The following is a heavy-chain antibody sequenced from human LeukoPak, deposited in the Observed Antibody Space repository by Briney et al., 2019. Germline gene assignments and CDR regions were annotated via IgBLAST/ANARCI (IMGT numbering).Heavy chain of an antibody. Sequence: PGGSLRLSCAAPGFTFSDYNMNWVRQAPGKVLEWVAHISYDGSNRYYADSVKGRFTISRDNSKNTLYLQMNSLRSEDTAVYYCVRGALTKVWGRKKGTDVWGKGTTVTVSS. CDR3: VRGALTKVWGRKKGTDV. CDR2: ISYDGSNR. J-gene: IGHJ6*04. CDR1: GFTFSDYN. D-gene: IGHD3-16*01. V-gene: IGHV3-30*03.